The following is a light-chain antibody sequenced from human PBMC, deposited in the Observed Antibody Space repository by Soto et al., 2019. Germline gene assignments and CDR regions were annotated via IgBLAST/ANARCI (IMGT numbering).Light chain of an antibody. CDR2: EVS. J-gene: IGLJ1*01. CDR1: SSDVGGYNY. V-gene: IGLV2-14*01. CDR3: TSYTSSSTPYYV. Sequence: QSALTQPASVSGSPGQSITISCTGGSSDVGGYNYVSWYQQHPGKAPKLMIYEVSYRPSGVSNRFSGSKSGNTASLTISGLQAEDEADYYCTSYTSSSTPYYVFGTGTKLTVL.